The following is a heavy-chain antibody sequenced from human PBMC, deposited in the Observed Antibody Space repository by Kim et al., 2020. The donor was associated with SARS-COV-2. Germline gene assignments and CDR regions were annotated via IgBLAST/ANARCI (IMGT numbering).Heavy chain of an antibody. Sequence: ASVKVSCKASGHTITSYYMHWVRQAPGQGLEWMGIINPSGGSTSYAQKFQGRVTMTRHTSTSTVYMELSSLRSEDTAVYYCAREGVWDSSGYSSFDYWGQGTLVTVSS. CDR2: INPSGGST. V-gene: IGHV1-46*01. CDR1: GHTITSYY. CDR3: AREGVWDSSGYSSFDY. D-gene: IGHD3-22*01. J-gene: IGHJ4*02.